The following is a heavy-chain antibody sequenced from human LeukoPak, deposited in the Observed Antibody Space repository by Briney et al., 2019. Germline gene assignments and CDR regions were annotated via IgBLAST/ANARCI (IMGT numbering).Heavy chain of an antibody. V-gene: IGHV1-69*13. D-gene: IGHD2-2*01. CDR3: AREAIVVVPAAMPNWFDP. Sequence: SVKVSCKASGGTFSSYAISWVRQAPGQGLEWMGGIIPNFGTANYAQKFQGRVTITADESTSTAYMELSSLRSEDTAVYYCAREAIVVVPAAMPNWFDPWGQGTLVTVSS. CDR2: IIPNFGTA. J-gene: IGHJ5*02. CDR1: GGTFSSYA.